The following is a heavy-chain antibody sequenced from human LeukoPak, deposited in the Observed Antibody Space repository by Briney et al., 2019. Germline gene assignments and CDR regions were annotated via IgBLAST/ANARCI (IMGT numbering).Heavy chain of an antibody. CDR2: ISAYNGNT. CDR1: GYTFTSYG. CDR3: ARDLPQIGSRRGYWFDP. J-gene: IGHJ5*02. Sequence: ASVKVSCKASGYTFTSYGISWVRQAPGQGIEWLGWISAYNGNTNYAQKLQGRVTMTTDTSTSTAYMELRSLRSDDTAVYYCARDLPQIGSRRGYWFDPWGQGTLVTVSS. D-gene: IGHD3-10*01. V-gene: IGHV1-18*01.